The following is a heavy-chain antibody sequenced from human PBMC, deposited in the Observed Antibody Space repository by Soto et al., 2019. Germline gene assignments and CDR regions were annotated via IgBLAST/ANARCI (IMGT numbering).Heavy chain of an antibody. CDR1: GYTLTELS. D-gene: IGHD3-9*01. CDR2: FDPEDGET. Sequence: VASVKVSCKVSGYTLTELSMHWVRQAPGKGLEWMGGFDPEDGETIYAQKFQGRVTMTEDTSTDTAYMELSSLRSEDTAVYYCATTNTYDILTGYYIFDYWGQGTLVTVSS. J-gene: IGHJ4*02. CDR3: ATTNTYDILTGYYIFDY. V-gene: IGHV1-24*01.